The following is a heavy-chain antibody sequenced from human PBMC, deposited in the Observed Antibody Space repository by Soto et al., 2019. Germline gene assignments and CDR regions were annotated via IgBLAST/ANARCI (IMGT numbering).Heavy chain of an antibody. CDR3: ATTSRQLRYFDWLGSPFDY. CDR2: INHSGST. Sequence: QVQLQQWGAGLLKPSETLSLTCAVYGGSFSGYYWSWIRQPPGKGLEWIGEINHSGSTNYNPSLKRRVTISVDTSKNQFSLKLSSVTAADTAVYYCATTSRQLRYFDWLGSPFDYWGQGTLVTVSS. D-gene: IGHD3-9*01. CDR1: GGSFSGYY. J-gene: IGHJ4*02. V-gene: IGHV4-34*01.